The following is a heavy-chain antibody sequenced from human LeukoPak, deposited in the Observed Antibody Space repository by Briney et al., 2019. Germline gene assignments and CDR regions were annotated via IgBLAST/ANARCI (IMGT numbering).Heavy chain of an antibody. V-gene: IGHV3-15*01. D-gene: IGHD2-2*01. CDR2: IKSKTDGGTT. J-gene: IGHJ6*02. CDR3: TTSLGYCSSTSCYVYRSYYYYGMDV. CDR1: GFTFSSYA. Sequence: PGGSLRLSCAASGFTFSSYAMSWVRQAPGKGLEWVGRIKSKTDGGTTDYAAPVKARFTISRDDSKNTLYLQMNSLITEDTAVYYCTTSLGYCSSTSCYVYRSYYYYGMDVWGQGTTVTVSS.